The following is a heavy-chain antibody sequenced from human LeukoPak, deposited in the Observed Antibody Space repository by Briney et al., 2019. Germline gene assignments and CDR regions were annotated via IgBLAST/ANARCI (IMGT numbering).Heavy chain of an antibody. D-gene: IGHD2/OR15-2a*01. CDR2: IKADGSGT. CDR1: GFNIGPYA. Sequence: GGSLRLSCAASGFNIGPYAMYWVRQGPGRGLEWVSVIKADGSGTFYSDSVRGRFTTSRDNSKNSLYLQMSSLTSDDTALYYCATWAFYHNLDVWGQGTTVTVSS. CDR3: ATWAFYHNLDV. V-gene: IGHV3-43*02. J-gene: IGHJ6*02.